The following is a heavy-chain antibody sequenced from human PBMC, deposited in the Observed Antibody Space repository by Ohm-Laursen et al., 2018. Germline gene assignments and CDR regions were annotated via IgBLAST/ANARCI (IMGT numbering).Heavy chain of an antibody. V-gene: IGHV3-30*18. CDR1: GFIFSSYG. D-gene: IGHD2-15*01. J-gene: IGHJ3*02. CDR3: AKVYYCSGGSCYSWELTNGFDI. Sequence: SLRLSCSASGFIFSSYGMHWVRQAPGKGLEWVAVISYDGSNKYYADSVKGRFTISRDNSKNTLYLQMNSLRAEDTAVYYCAKVYYCSGGSCYSWELTNGFDIWGQGTMVTVSS. CDR2: ISYDGSNK.